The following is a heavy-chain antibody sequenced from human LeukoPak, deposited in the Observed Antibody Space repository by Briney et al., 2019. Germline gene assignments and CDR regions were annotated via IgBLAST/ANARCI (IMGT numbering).Heavy chain of an antibody. CDR2: IGNSGRDT. V-gene: IGHV3-23*01. Sequence: GGSLRLSCAASGCTFSGYFMTWVRQPPGKGLEWISSIGNSGRDTYYADSMKGRSTISRDNSKSTLFLHMSSLRAGDTAIYYCARYCGADSCYSGLDYWGQGALVTVSS. CDR3: ARYCGADSCYSGLDY. J-gene: IGHJ4*02. CDR1: GCTFSGYF. D-gene: IGHD2-15*01.